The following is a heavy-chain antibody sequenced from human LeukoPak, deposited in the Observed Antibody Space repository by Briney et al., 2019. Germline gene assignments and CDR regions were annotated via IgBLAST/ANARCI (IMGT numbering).Heavy chain of an antibody. Sequence: GRSLRLSCAASGFTFSSYAMHWVRQAPGKGLEWVAVISYDGSNKYYADSVKGRFTISRDNSKNTLYLQMNSLRAEDTAVYYCARDSSIAAAGGAFDIWGQGTMVTVSS. V-gene: IGHV3-30-3*01. J-gene: IGHJ3*02. CDR2: ISYDGSNK. CDR1: GFTFSSYA. D-gene: IGHD6-13*01. CDR3: ARDSSIAAAGGAFDI.